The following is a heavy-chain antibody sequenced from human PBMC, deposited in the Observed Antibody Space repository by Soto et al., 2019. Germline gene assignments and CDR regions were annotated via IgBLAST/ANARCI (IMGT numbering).Heavy chain of an antibody. CDR3: ARHGNGDDY. D-gene: IGHD2-8*01. Sequence: ASVKVSCKASGYTFTSYGVNWVRQAPGQGLEWMGWIRSYNNSTIYAQKLQGRVTMTTDTSTNTAYMELRSLRSDDTAVYYCARHGNGDDYWGQGTLVTVSS. CDR2: IRSYNNST. J-gene: IGHJ4*02. V-gene: IGHV1-18*01. CDR1: GYTFTSYG.